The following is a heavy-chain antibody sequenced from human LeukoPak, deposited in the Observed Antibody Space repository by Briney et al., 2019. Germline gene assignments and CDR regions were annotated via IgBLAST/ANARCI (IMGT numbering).Heavy chain of an antibody. V-gene: IGHV3-30*18. J-gene: IGHJ6*02. Sequence: GGSLRLSCSASGFTFSRFGMHWVRQAPAKGLEWVALISYDGSNKYYADSVKGRFTISRDNCKNTLYLQMNSLRAEDTAVYYCAKDRSIYGSGSYCMEVWGQGTTVTVSS. CDR3: AKDRSIYGSGSYCMEV. D-gene: IGHD3-10*01. CDR2: ISYDGSNK. CDR1: GFTFSRFG.